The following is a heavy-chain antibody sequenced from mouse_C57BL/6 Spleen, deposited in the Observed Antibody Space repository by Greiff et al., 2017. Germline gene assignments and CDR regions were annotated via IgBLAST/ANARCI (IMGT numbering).Heavy chain of an antibody. Sequence: VQLQQSGAELVRPGASVKLSCTASGFNIKDDYMHWVKQRPEQGLEWIGWIDPENGDTEYASKFQGKATITADTSSNTAYLQLSSLTSEDTAVYYCTRGENFGAMDYWGQGTSVTVSS. D-gene: IGHD3-1*01. CDR2: IDPENGDT. J-gene: IGHJ4*01. CDR3: TRGENFGAMDY. CDR1: GFNIKDDY. V-gene: IGHV14-4*01.